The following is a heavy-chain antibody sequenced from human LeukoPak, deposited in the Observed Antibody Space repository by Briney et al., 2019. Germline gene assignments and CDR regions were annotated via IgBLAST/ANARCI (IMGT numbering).Heavy chain of an antibody. V-gene: IGHV5-51*01. Sequence: GESLKISCKGSGYSFTSYWIGWVRRMPGKGLEWMGIIYPGDSDTRYSPSFQGQVTISADKSISTAYLQWSSLKASDTAMYYCARHDSSGYSDLEYYFDYWGQGTLVTVSS. CDR2: IYPGDSDT. D-gene: IGHD3-22*01. CDR1: GYSFTSYW. CDR3: ARHDSSGYSDLEYYFDY. J-gene: IGHJ4*02.